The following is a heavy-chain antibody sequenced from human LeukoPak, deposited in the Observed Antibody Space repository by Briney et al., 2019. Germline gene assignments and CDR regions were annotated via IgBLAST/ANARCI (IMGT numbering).Heavy chain of an antibody. CDR1: GFTFSSCA. D-gene: IGHD3-22*01. Sequence: GGSLRLSCAASGFTFSSCAMSWVRQAPGKGLEWVSAISGSGGSTYYADSVKGRFTISRDNSKNTLYLQMNSLRAEDTAVYYCAKESDGSVYYYTTALDYWGQGTLVTVSS. J-gene: IGHJ4*02. CDR3: AKESDGSVYYYTTALDY. V-gene: IGHV3-23*01. CDR2: ISGSGGST.